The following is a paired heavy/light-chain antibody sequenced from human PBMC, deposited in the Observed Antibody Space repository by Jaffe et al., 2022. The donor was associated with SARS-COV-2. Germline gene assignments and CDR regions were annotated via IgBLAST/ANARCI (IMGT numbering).Light chain of an antibody. CDR1: QSLLHSNGYNY. CDR3: MQALQTPRT. J-gene: IGKJ2*01. Sequence: DIVMTQSPLSLPVTPGEPASISCRSSQSLLHSNGYNYLHWYLQKPGQSPQLLMYWGSNRASGVPDRFSGSGSGTDFTLKISRVEAEDIGVYYCMQALQTPRTFGQGTKLEIK. V-gene: IGKV2-28*01. CDR2: WGS.
Heavy chain of an antibody. D-gene: IGHD1-20*01. CDR3: SRETQLTADYFDF. Sequence: QVQLVQSGSEVKKPGASVKVSCKASGYTFTDHYVHWVRQAPRQGLEWMGRINCKTGVTNYAQKFQGRVTMTRDTSISTAYMEVSSLRPDDTVVYYCSRETQLTADYFDFWGQGTLVTVSS. CDR2: INCKTGVT. J-gene: IGHJ4*02. V-gene: IGHV1-2*05. CDR1: GYTFTDHY.